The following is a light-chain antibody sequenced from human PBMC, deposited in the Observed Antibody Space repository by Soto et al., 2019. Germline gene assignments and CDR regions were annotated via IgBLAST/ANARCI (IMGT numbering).Light chain of an antibody. CDR2: GAS. Sequence: EIVMTQSPATLSVSPGERATLSCRASQSVSSNLAWYQQKPGQAPRLLIYGASARAPGIPARFTGSGSGTEFTLTISSLQSEDFAVYSCQQYNNWPPITVGQGTRLEIK. CDR1: QSVSSN. V-gene: IGKV3-15*01. J-gene: IGKJ5*01. CDR3: QQYNNWPPIT.